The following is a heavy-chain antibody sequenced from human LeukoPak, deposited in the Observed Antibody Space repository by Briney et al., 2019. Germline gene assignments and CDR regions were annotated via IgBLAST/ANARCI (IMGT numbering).Heavy chain of an antibody. CDR3: AGGGAQDAFDI. J-gene: IGHJ3*02. CDR2: IWYDGSNK. D-gene: IGHD1-26*01. V-gene: IGHV3-33*01. CDR1: GFTFSSYG. Sequence: PGGSLRLSCAASGFTFSSYGMHWVRQAPGKGLEWVAVIWYDGSNKYYADSVKGRFTISRDNSKNTLYLQMNSLSAEDTAVYYCAGGGAQDAFDIWGQGTMVTVSS.